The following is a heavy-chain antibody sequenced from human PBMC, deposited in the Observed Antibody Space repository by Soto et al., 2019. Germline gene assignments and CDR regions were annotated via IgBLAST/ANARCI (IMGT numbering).Heavy chain of an antibody. D-gene: IGHD3-10*01. J-gene: IGHJ6*02. CDR2: IYYSGST. V-gene: IGHV4-31*03. CDR1: GGSISSGGYY. CDR3: AREGGSGSNYDDYYYYGMDV. Sequence: SETLSLTCTVSGGSISSGGYYWRWIRQHPGKGLEWIGYIYYSGSTYYNPSLKSRVTISVDTSKNQFSLKLSSVTAADTAVYYCAREGGSGSNYDDYYYYGMDVWGQGTTVTVSS.